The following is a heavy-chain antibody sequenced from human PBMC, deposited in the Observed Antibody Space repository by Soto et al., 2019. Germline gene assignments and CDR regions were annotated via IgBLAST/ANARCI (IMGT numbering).Heavy chain of an antibody. V-gene: IGHV3-7*04. CDR1: GFTFSRYW. J-gene: IGHJ2*01. Sequence: PGGSLRLSCVASGFTFSRYWMTWVRQTPGKGLEWVANIKEDGSEKYYVDSVKGRFTISRDNVKNSLDLQMNSLRVEDTATYYCARGIQTFDLWGRGTLVTVSS. D-gene: IGHD3-3*02. CDR2: IKEDGSEK. CDR3: ARGIQTFDL.